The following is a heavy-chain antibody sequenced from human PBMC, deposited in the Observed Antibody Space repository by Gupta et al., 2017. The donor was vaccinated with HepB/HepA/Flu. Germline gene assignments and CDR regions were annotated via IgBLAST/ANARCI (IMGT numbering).Heavy chain of an antibody. J-gene: IGHJ4*02. CDR2: ISRTSTTI. D-gene: IGHD2-21*01. Sequence: EVQLVESGGGLVQPGGSLKLSCAASGFTFSSYTMNWVRQAPGKRLEWVSYISRTSTTIYYAESGKGRFTISRDNAKNALYLQLSDLREEDTAVYYCALWWCAVDFTGPFDYWGQGALVPVSS. CDR1: GFTFSSYT. CDR3: ALWWCAVDFTGPFDY. V-gene: IGHV3-48*02.